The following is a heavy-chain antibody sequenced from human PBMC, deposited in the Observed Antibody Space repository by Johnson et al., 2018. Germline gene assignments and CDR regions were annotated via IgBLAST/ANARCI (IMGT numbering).Heavy chain of an antibody. CDR1: RFTFSDYW. CDR3: ATDRNYYDSLDYMDV. V-gene: IGHV3-74*02. CDR2: IENDGSTT. D-gene: IGHD3-22*01. Sequence: VQLVQSGGGLVQPGGSLRLSCAASRFTFSDYWMHWVRQDPGKGLVWVSCIENDGSTTSYADAVKGRFTISRDNAKNTLHLQMNSLRTEDTAVYYCATDRNYYDSLDYMDVWGKGTTVTVSS. J-gene: IGHJ6*03.